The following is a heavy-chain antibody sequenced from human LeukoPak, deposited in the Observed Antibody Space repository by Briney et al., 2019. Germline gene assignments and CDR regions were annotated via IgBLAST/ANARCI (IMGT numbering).Heavy chain of an antibody. Sequence: GGSLRLSCVASGFTFDDYAMHWVRQAPGKGLEWVCPTNWDGNTTFCADSVKGRFTISRDNIKSSLFLQMNSLRPEDSALYYCAKGDSGHDPSIHPPGAFDYWGQGTLVTVSS. V-gene: IGHV3-43D*03. D-gene: IGHD2-21*02. CDR3: AKGDSGHDPSIHPPGAFDY. CDR2: TNWDGNTT. CDR1: GFTFDDYA. J-gene: IGHJ4*02.